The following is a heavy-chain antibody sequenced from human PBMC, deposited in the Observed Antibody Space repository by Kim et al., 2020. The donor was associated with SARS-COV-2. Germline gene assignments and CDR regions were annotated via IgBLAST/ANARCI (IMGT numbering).Heavy chain of an antibody. Sequence: GGSLRLSCVVSGFTLSDSAIHWVRQASGKGLEWIARMRSKANNYATAFAESVSGRFTISSDESKNTAYLQMHNLRTEDTAVYFCTTCLIDIGDQNVDYLG. V-gene: IGHV3-73*01. CDR3: TTCLIDIGDQNVDY. J-gene: IGHJ4*01. CDR1: GFTLSDSA. D-gene: IGHD3-16*01. CDR2: MRSKANNYAT.